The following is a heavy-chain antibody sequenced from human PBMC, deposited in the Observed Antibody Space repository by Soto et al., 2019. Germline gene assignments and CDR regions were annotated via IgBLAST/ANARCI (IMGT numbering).Heavy chain of an antibody. Sequence: ASVKVSCKVSGYTLTELSMHWVRQAPGKGFVWIGGFDPEDGETIYAQKFQGRVTMTEDTSTDTAYMELSSLRSEDTAVYYCATWLGYCSGGSCPAFDIWGQGTMVTVSS. V-gene: IGHV1-24*01. CDR1: GYTLTELS. CDR2: FDPEDGET. J-gene: IGHJ3*02. CDR3: ATWLGYCSGGSCPAFDI. D-gene: IGHD2-15*01.